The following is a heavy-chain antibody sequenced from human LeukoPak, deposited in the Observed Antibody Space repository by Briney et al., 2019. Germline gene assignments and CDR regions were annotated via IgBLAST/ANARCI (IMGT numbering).Heavy chain of an antibody. CDR1: GYTFTSYG. Sequence: GASVKVSCKASGYTFTSYGISWVRQAPGQGLEWMGWISAYNGNTNYAQKLQGRVTMTTDTSTSTAYMELRSLRSDDTAVYYCARDKFQEYCGGDCYRFDYWGQGTLVTVSS. J-gene: IGHJ4*02. V-gene: IGHV1-18*01. CDR2: ISAYNGNT. CDR3: ARDKFQEYCGGDCYRFDY. D-gene: IGHD2-21*02.